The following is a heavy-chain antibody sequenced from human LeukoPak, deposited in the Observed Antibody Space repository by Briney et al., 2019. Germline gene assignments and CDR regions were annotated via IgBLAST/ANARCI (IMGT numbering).Heavy chain of an antibody. CDR3: ARGSYSATIFGVVIPYYFDY. J-gene: IGHJ4*02. V-gene: IGHV1-8*03. CDR1: GYTFTSYD. Sequence: ASVKVSCKSSGYTFTSYDINWVRQATGQGLEWMGWMNPNSGNTGYAQKFQGRVTITRNTSISTAYMELSSLRSEDTAVYYCARGSYSATIFGVVIPYYFDYWGQGTLVTVSS. CDR2: MNPNSGNT. D-gene: IGHD3-3*01.